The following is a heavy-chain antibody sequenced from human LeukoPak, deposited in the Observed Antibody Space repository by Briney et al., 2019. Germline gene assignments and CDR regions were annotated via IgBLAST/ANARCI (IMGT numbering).Heavy chain of an antibody. J-gene: IGHJ4*02. D-gene: IGHD1-20*01. Sequence: ASVTVSCKASGYTFTGYYMHWVRQAPGQGLEWMGRINPNSGGTNYAQKFQGRVTMTRDTSISTAYMELSRLRSDDTAVYYCARETSITGTTSVAWGQGTLVTVSS. CDR2: INPNSGGT. CDR3: ARETSITGTTSVA. CDR1: GYTFTGYY. V-gene: IGHV1-2*06.